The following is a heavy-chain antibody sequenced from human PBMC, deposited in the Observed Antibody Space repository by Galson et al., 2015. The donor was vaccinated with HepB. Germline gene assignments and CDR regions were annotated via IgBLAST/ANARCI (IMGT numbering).Heavy chain of an antibody. CDR3: ASPRGVRGLNDAFDI. V-gene: IGHV3-74*01. Sequence: SLRLSCAASGFTFSSYWMHWVRQAPGKGLVWVSRINSDGSSTSYADSVKGRFTISRDNAKNTLYLQMNSLRAEDTAVYYCASPRGVRGLNDAFDIWGQGTMVTVSS. CDR1: GFTFSSYW. CDR2: INSDGSST. J-gene: IGHJ3*02. D-gene: IGHD3-10*01.